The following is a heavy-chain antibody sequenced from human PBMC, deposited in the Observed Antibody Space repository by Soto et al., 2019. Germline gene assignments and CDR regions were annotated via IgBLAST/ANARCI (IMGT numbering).Heavy chain of an antibody. D-gene: IGHD5-12*01. CDR1: GFTFSSYG. CDR2: ISYDGSNK. CDR3: VNHGSGYSGYDFGDY. Sequence: GGSLRLSCAASGFTFSSYGMHWVRQAPGKGLEWVAVISYDGSNKYYADSVKGRFTISRDNSKNTLYLQMNSLRAEDTAVYYCVNHGSGYSGYDFGDYWGQGTLVTVSS. V-gene: IGHV3-30*18. J-gene: IGHJ4*02.